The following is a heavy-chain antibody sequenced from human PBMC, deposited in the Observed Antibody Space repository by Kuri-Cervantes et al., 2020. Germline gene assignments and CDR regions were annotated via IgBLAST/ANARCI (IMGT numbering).Heavy chain of an antibody. D-gene: IGHD2-15*01. CDR3: ARGEGDCSGGSCYSGAFDI. Sequence: ASVKVSCKAFGYTLTGYYLHWVRQAPGLGLEWMGWINPNSGDTNYAEKFQGRVTMTTDTSTSTAYMELRSLRSDDTAVYYCARGEGDCSGGSCYSGAFDIWGQGTTVTVSS. CDR1: GYTLTGYY. CDR2: INPNSGDT. J-gene: IGHJ3*02. V-gene: IGHV1-2*02.